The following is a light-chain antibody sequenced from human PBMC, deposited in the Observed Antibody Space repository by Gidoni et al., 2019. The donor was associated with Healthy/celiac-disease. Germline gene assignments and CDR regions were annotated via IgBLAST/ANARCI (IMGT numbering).Light chain of an antibody. CDR1: QSLLDSDDGNTY. CDR2: TLS. J-gene: IGKJ4*01. V-gene: IGKV2-40*01. CDR3: MQRIEFPLT. Sequence: DIVMTQTPLSLPVTPGEPASISCRSSQSLLDSDDGNTYLDWYLQKPGQSPQLLISTLSYRASGVPDRFSGSWSGTDFTLKISRVEAEDVGVYYCMQRIEFPLTFGGGTKVEIK.